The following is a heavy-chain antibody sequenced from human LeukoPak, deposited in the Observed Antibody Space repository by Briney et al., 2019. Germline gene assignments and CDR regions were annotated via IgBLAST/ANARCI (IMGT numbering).Heavy chain of an antibody. V-gene: IGHV3-53*01. CDR1: GFMVSSNY. Sequence: GGSLRLSCAASGFMVSSNYMSWVRQAPGKGLEWVSVIYRGGSTYYADSVKGRFTISRDNSKNTLYLQMNSLRAEDTAVYYCATFTYYYCSGNYDYWGQGTLVTVSS. D-gene: IGHD3-10*01. J-gene: IGHJ4*02. CDR2: IYRGGST. CDR3: ATFTYYYCSGNYDY.